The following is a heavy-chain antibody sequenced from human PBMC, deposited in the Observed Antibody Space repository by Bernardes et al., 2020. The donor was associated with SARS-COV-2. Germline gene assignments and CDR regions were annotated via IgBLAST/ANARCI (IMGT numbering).Heavy chain of an antibody. D-gene: IGHD1-7*01. V-gene: IGHV4-59*11. CDR2: IYYSGST. CDR1: GGSISSHY. Sequence: SETLSLTCTVSGGSISSHYWSWIRQPPGKGLEWIGYIYYSGSTNYNPSLKSRVTISVDTSKNQFSLKLSSVTAADTAVYYCARGELQSLLDYGMDVWGQGTTVTVSS. J-gene: IGHJ6*02. CDR3: ARGELQSLLDYGMDV.